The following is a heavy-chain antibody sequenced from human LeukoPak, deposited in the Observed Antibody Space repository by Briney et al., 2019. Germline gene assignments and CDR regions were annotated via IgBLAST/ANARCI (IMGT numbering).Heavy chain of an antibody. CDR3: ARDPPEDEWNSLDS. CDR1: GGSVNGYY. Sequence: SETLSPTCTVSGGSVNGYYWNWIRQAPGKGLEWIGFIHYSGLTVYSPSLQSRVSMSVDTSRNQFSLDLSSVTAADTALYYCARDPPEDEWNSLDSWGQGILVTVSS. D-gene: IGHD1-7*01. CDR2: IHYSGLT. V-gene: IGHV4-59*02. J-gene: IGHJ4*02.